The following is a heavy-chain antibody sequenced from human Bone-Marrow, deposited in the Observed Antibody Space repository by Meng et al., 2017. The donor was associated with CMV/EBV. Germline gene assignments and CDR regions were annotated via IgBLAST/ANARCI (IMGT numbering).Heavy chain of an antibody. V-gene: IGHV4-34*01. D-gene: IGHD7-27*01. J-gene: IGHJ4*02. Sequence: SETLSLTCAVYGGSFSGYYWSWIRQPPGKGLEWIGEINHSGSTNYNPSLKSRVTISVDTSKNQFSLKLSSVTAADTAVYYCARAPNWGKNYFAYWGQGTLVPVSS. CDR2: INHSGST. CDR3: ARAPNWGKNYFAY. CDR1: GGSFSGYY.